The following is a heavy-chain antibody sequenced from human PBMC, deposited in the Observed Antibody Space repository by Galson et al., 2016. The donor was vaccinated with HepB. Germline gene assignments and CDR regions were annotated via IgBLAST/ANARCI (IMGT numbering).Heavy chain of an antibody. V-gene: IGHV3-7*03. CDR2: ITEDGREQ. CDR3: VRDPVGETLRAWSGFDI. J-gene: IGHJ2*01. D-gene: IGHD3-3*01. Sequence: SLRLSCAASGFNFRKFWMAWVRKPPRRGLEWVADITEDGREQYYAHSVRGRFTISRDNYRNVLFLQMNSLTVDDTAIYFCVRDPVGETLRAWSGFDIWGRGTLVTVSS. CDR1: GFNFRKFW.